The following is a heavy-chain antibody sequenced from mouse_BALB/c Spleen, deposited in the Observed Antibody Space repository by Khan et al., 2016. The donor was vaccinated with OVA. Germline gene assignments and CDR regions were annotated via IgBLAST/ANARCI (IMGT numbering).Heavy chain of an antibody. CDR3: ARGYYDPC. CDR2: ISSGGTT. D-gene: IGHD1-1*02. Sequence: EVELVESGGGLVKPGGSLKLSCAASGFTFNSYAMSWVRQTPEKRLEWVASISSGGTTYYPDSVKGRFTISRDNARNILYLQMSSLRSEDTAMYYCARGYYDPCWGQGTLVTVSA. CDR1: GFTFNSYA. J-gene: IGHJ3*01. V-gene: IGHV5-6-5*01.